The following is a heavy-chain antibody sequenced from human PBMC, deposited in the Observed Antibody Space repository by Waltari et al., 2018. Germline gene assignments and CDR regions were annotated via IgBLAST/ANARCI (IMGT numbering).Heavy chain of an antibody. CDR1: GFAFSSYA. CDR2: ISGSSGST. D-gene: IGHD6-19*01. Sequence: EVQLLESGGGLVQPGGSLRLSCAASGFAFSSYAMSWVRQARGKGLEWVSSISGSSGSTYNADSVKGRFTISRDNAKNTVYLQMSSLRGEDTAVYYCAKVGGRHDSSGWYFFDYWGQGTLVTVSS. V-gene: IGHV3-23*01. CDR3: AKVGGRHDSSGWYFFDY. J-gene: IGHJ4*02.